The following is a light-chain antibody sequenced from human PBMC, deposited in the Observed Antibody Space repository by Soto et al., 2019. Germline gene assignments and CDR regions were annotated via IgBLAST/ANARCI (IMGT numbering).Light chain of an antibody. CDR3: SSYAGSDNVGGPYV. Sequence: QSVLTQPPSASGSPGQSVTVSCTGISSDVGGYNYVSWYQQHPGTGPKLMIYEVNKRPSGVPDRFSGSKSGNTASLTVSGLQAEDEADYFCSSYAGSDNVGGPYVFGTGTKVTVL. CDR1: SSDVGGYNY. V-gene: IGLV2-8*01. J-gene: IGLJ1*01. CDR2: EVN.